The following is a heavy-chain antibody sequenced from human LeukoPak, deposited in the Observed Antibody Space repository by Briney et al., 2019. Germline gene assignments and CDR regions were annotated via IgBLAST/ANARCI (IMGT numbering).Heavy chain of an antibody. D-gene: IGHD3-9*01. J-gene: IGHJ5*02. CDR1: GFTFSSYS. CDR3: ARGGHYDILTGYLHWFDP. V-gene: IGHV3-21*01. Sequence: GGSLRLSCAASGFTFSSYSMTWVRQAPGKGLEWVSSISSSSSYIYYADSVKGRFTISRDNAKNSLYLQMNSLRAEDTAVYYCARGGHYDILTGYLHWFDPWGQGTLVTVSS. CDR2: ISSSSSYI.